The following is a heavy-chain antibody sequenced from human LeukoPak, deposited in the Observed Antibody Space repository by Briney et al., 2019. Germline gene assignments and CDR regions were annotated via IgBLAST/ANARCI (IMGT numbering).Heavy chain of an antibody. V-gene: IGHV3-9*03. CDR2: ISWYSGSI. D-gene: IGHD2-2*01. CDR1: GFTFDDYA. J-gene: IGHJ4*02. Sequence: GGSLRLSCAASGFTFDDYAMPWVRRAPGKGLEWVSGISWYSGSIGYADSVKGRFTISRDNAKNFLYLQMNSLRAEDMALYYCAKGYCSSTSCHPDYWGQGTLVTVSS. CDR3: AKGYCSSTSCHPDY.